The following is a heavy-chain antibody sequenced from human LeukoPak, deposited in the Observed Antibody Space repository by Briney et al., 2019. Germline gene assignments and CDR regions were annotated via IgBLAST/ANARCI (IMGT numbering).Heavy chain of an antibody. D-gene: IGHD3-22*01. CDR1: GFTFSSYA. CDR2: ISYDGSNK. V-gene: IGHV3-30-3*01. Sequence: PGVSLRLSCAASGFTFSSYAMRWVRQAPGKGLEWVAVISYDGSNKYYADSVKGRFTISRDNSKNTLYLQMNSLRAEDTAVYYCARAVSSSGYSDYYYYGMDVWGQGTTVTVSS. J-gene: IGHJ6*02. CDR3: ARAVSSSGYSDYYYYGMDV.